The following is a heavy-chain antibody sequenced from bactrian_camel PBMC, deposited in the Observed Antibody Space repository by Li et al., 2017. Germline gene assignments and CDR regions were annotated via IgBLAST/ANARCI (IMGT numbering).Heavy chain of an antibody. CDR1: GYTDSGTC. V-gene: IGHV3S68*01. J-gene: IGHJ4*01. Sequence: HVQLVESGGGSVQAGGSLRLACAASGYTDSGTCWGWFRQAPGKEREGVSCISWTGGSKIYHDSVKGRFTISRDNAKNTLYLQMNSLKPEDTAMYYCAADWDDGTLSGSWYSITGYYGQGTQVTVS. CDR3: AADWDDGTLSGSWYSITGY. CDR2: ISWTGGSK. D-gene: IGHD6*01.